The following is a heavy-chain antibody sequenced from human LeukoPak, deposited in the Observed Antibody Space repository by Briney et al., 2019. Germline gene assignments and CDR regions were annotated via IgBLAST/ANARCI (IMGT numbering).Heavy chain of an antibody. CDR1: GFTFSDYY. CDR2: LSGSGGSS. Sequence: GGSLRLSCAASGFTFSDYYMSWIRQAPGKGLEWVSALSGSGGSSYYADSVRGRFTISRDNSKKKLYLQMNSLRAEDTAVYYCAKERTSEGYFDYWGQGTLVTVSS. D-gene: IGHD1-1*01. CDR3: AKERTSEGYFDY. J-gene: IGHJ4*02. V-gene: IGHV3-23*01.